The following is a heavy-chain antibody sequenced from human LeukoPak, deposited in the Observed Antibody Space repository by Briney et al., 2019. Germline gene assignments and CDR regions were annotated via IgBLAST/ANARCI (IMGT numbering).Heavy chain of an antibody. CDR2: INHSGST. CDR3: ARVPYPLVGVVPWFDP. D-gene: IGHD3-3*01. J-gene: IGHJ5*02. CDR1: GFTFSNAW. V-gene: IGHV4-34*01. Sequence: PGGSPRLXCAASGFTFSNAWMSWIRQPPGKGLEWIGEINHSGSTNYNPSLKSRVTISVDTSKNQFSLKLSSVTAADTAVYYCARVPYPLVGVVPWFDPWGQGTLVTVSS.